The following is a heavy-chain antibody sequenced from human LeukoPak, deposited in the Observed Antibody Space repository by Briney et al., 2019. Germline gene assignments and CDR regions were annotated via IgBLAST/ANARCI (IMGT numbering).Heavy chain of an antibody. J-gene: IGHJ4*02. V-gene: IGHV3-33*01. CDR1: GFIFSNYG. D-gene: IGHD6-13*01. CDR2: IWNDGSET. CDR3: ARDMGRAWYGPPDY. Sequence: PGRSLRLSCVASGFIFSNYGMHWVRQAPGKRLEWVAVIWNDGSETFHADSVKGRFRIARDNSKNTLYLQMNSLRAEDTAVYFCARDMGRAWYGPPDYWGQGTLVTVSS.